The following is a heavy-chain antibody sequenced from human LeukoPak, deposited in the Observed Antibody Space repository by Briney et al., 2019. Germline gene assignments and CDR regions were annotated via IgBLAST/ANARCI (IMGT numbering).Heavy chain of an antibody. J-gene: IGHJ6*02. V-gene: IGHV1-69*13. CDR2: IIPIFGTA. Sequence: SVKVSCTASGGTFSSYAISWVRQAPGQGLEWMGGIIPIFGTANYAQKFQGRVTITADESTSTAYMELSSLRSEDTAVYYCARRAYSRHYYYGMDVWGQGTTVTVSS. D-gene: IGHD3-22*01. CDR1: GGTFSSYA. CDR3: ARRAYSRHYYYGMDV.